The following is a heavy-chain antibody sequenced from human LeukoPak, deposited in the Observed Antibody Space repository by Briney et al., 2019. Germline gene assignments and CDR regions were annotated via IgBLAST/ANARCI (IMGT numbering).Heavy chain of an antibody. D-gene: IGHD3-10*01. CDR3: ARASRGAGQGGYFDY. V-gene: IGHV3-30*03. Sequence: PGGSLRLSCAASGFTFSSYGMHWVRQAPGKGLEWVAFISYDGSNKYYADSVKGRFTISRDNAKNSLYLQMNSLRAEDTAVYYCARASRGAGQGGYFDYWGQGTLVTVSS. J-gene: IGHJ4*02. CDR1: GFTFSSYG. CDR2: ISYDGSNK.